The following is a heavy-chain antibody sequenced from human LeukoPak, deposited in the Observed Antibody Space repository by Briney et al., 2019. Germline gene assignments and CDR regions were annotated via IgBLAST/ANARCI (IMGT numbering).Heavy chain of an antibody. Sequence: SVKVSCKASGGTFSSYAISWVRQAPGQGLEWMGGIIPIFGTANYAQRFQGRVTITADESTSTAYMELSSLRSEDTAVYYCARDFHDSSGYYYWFDPWGQGTLVTVSS. J-gene: IGHJ5*02. CDR2: IIPIFGTA. D-gene: IGHD3-22*01. CDR1: GGTFSSYA. CDR3: ARDFHDSSGYYYWFDP. V-gene: IGHV1-69*13.